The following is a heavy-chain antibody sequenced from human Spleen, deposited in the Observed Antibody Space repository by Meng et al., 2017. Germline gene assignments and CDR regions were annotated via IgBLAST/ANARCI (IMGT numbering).Heavy chain of an antibody. D-gene: IGHD3-10*01. CDR2: IYYSGST. Sequence: SETLSLTCTVSGGSISSSSYYWGWIRQPPGKGLEWIGSIYYSGSTYYNPSLKSRVTISVDTSKNQFSLKLSSVTAADTAVYYCARGPVLWFGELFYDAFDIWGQGTMVTVSS. J-gene: IGHJ3*02. CDR1: GGSISSSSYY. V-gene: IGHV4-39*07. CDR3: ARGPVLWFGELFYDAFDI.